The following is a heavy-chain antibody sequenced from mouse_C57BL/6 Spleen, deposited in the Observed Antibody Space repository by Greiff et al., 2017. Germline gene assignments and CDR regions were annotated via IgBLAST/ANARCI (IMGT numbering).Heavy chain of an antibody. CDR1: GYTFTSYG. J-gene: IGHJ1*03. V-gene: IGHV1-81*01. Sequence: QVQLKQSGAELARPGASVKLSCKASGYTFTSYGISWVKQRPGQGLEWIGEIYPRSGNTYYNEKFKGKATLTADKSSSTAYMELRSLTSEDSAVYFCARAELLRSPYWYFDVWGTGTTVTVAS. CDR2: IYPRSGNT. CDR3: ARAELLRSPYWYFDV. D-gene: IGHD1-1*01.